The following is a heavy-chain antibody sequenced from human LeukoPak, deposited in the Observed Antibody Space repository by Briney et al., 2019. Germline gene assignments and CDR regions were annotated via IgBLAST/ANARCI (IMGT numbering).Heavy chain of an antibody. CDR2: INHSGST. J-gene: IGHJ4*02. D-gene: IGHD5-18*01. V-gene: IGHV4-34*01. Sequence: SETLSLTCAVYGGSFSGYYWSWIRQPPGKGLEWIGEINHSGSTYYNPSLKSRVTISVDTSKNQFSLKLSSVTAADTAVYYCARDTAMTTTIYFDYWGQGTLVTVSS. CDR3: ARDTAMTTTIYFDY. CDR1: GGSFSGYY.